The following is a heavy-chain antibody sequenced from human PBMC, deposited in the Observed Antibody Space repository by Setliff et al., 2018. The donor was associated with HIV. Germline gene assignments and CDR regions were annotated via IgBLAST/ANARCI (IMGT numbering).Heavy chain of an antibody. J-gene: IGHJ1*01. CDR1: DDSISTTSHY. Sequence: PSETLSLTCTVSDDSISTTSHYWGWIRQPPGKGLEYIGTISYRGTTHYNPFLKSRVAISIDASKKQFSLNLNSVTATDSALYYCARTRPISTGYPGFFQHWGQGTLVTVSS. CDR2: ISYRGTT. V-gene: IGHV4-39*01. CDR3: ARTRPISTGYPGFFQH. D-gene: IGHD3-9*01.